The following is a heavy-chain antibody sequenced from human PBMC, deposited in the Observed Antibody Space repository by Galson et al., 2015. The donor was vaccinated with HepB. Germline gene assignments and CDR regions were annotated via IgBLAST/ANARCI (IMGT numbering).Heavy chain of an antibody. J-gene: IGHJ3*02. D-gene: IGHD6-13*01. V-gene: IGHV3-23*01. CDR3: AIPPARGSSNDAFDI. Sequence: SLRLSCAASGFTFSSYAMSWVRQAPGKGLEWVSAISGSGGSTYYADSVKGRFTISRDNSKNTLYLQMNSLRAEDTAVYYCAIPPARGSSNDAFDIWGQGTMVTVSS. CDR2: ISGSGGST. CDR1: GFTFSSYA.